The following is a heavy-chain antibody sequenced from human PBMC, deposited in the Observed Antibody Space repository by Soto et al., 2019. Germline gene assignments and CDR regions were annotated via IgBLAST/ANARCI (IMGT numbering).Heavy chain of an antibody. CDR2: IYYSGST. J-gene: IGHJ4*02. Sequence: QEQLQESGPGLVKPSETLSLTCTVSGGSVSSGSYYWSWIRQPPGKGLELIGYIYYSGSTNYNPSLKTRVTVSVDTSKNQFSLKLSSVAAADAAVYYCAREDYWGQGTLVTVSS. CDR3: AREDY. CDR1: GGSVSSGSYY. V-gene: IGHV4-61*01.